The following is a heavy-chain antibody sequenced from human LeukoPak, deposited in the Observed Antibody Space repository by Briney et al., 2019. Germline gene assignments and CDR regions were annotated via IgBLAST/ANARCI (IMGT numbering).Heavy chain of an antibody. CDR3: ARVPYCSNGICYTHYYCDY. V-gene: IGHV1-46*01. D-gene: IGHD2-8*01. CDR2: INPSGGST. Sequence: ASVEVSCKASGYTFTSYYMHWVRQAPGQGLEWMGIINPSGGSTSYAQKFQGRVTMTRDTSTSTVYMELSSLRSEDTAVYYCARVPYCSNGICYTHYYCDYWGQGTLVTVSS. J-gene: IGHJ4*02. CDR1: GYTFTSYY.